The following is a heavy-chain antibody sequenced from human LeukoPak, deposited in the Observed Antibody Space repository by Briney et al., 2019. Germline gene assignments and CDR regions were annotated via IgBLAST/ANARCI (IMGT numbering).Heavy chain of an antibody. D-gene: IGHD3-22*01. V-gene: IGHV1-18*01. CDR2: VSAYNGNT. Sequence: ASVKVSCTASGYTFTSYGISWVRQAPGQGLEWMGWVSAYNGNTNYAQKRQGRVTMTTDTSTSTAYMELRSLRSDDTAVYYCARDRTRPPYYYDSSGYYPIDYWGQGTLVTVSS. CDR1: GYTFTSYG. CDR3: ARDRTRPPYYYDSSGYYPIDY. J-gene: IGHJ4*02.